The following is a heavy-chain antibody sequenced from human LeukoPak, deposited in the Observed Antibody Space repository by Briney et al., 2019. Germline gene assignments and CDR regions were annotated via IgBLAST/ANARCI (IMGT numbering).Heavy chain of an antibody. CDR1: GFTFSSYG. D-gene: IGHD2-15*01. V-gene: IGHV3-23*01. J-gene: IGHJ4*02. Sequence: GGSLRLSCAASGFTFSSYGMNWVRQAPGKGLEWVSTISGSGINTYYADSVKGRFTISRDNSKNTLYLQMNSLKTEDTAVYYCTRLDCSGGSCYTNGAVGYWGQGTLVTVSS. CDR2: ISGSGINT. CDR3: TRLDCSGGSCYTNGAVGY.